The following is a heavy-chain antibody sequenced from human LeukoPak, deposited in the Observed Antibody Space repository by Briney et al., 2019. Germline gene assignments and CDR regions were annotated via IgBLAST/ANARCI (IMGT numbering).Heavy chain of an antibody. CDR3: ARTWQYDSTYDAFDI. D-gene: IGHD3-22*01. V-gene: IGHV3-21*01. J-gene: IGHJ3*02. CDR2: ISSSSSYI. Sequence: GGSLRLSCAASGFTFSSYSMNWVRQAPGMGLEWVSSISSSSSYIYYADSVKGRFTISRDNAKNSLYLQMNGLRAEDTAVYYCARTWQYDSTYDAFDIWGQGTMVTVSS. CDR1: GFTFSSYS.